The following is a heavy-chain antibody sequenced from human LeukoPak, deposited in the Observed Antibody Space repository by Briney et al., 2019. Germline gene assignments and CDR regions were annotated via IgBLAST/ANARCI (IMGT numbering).Heavy chain of an antibody. CDR1: GGSFSGYY. D-gene: IGHD2-21*01. J-gene: IGHJ4*02. V-gene: IGHV4-34*01. CDR2: INHSGST. Sequence: SETLSLTCAVYGGSFSGYYWSWIRQPPGKGLEWIGEINHSGSTNYNPSLKSRVTISVDTSKTQFSLKLSSVTAADTAVHYCARAGTRKQGLFKYYFDYWGQGTLVTVSS. CDR3: ARAGTRKQGLFKYYFDY.